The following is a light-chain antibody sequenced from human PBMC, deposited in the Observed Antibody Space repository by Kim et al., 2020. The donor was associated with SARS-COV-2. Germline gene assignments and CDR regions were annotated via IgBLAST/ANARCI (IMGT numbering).Light chain of an antibody. CDR3: NSRDSNDNVV. Sequence: VGLGTTVRITCQGDSLRSYYATWYQHKPGQAPILVIYGKNNRPSGIPDRFSGSSSGNTASLTITGTQAGDEADYYCNSRDSNDNVVFGGGTQLTVL. CDR1: SLRSYY. CDR2: GKN. V-gene: IGLV3-19*01. J-gene: IGLJ2*01.